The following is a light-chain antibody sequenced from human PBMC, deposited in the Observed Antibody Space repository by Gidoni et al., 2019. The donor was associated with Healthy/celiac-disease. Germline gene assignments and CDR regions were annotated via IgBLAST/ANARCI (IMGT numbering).Light chain of an antibody. Sequence: DIQMTQSPSTLSASVGDRVTITFRASQSISSRLAWYQQKPGKAPKLLIYKASSLESGVPSRFSGSGSGTEFTLTISSLQPDDFATYYCQQYNSYSPYTFGQGTKLEIK. J-gene: IGKJ2*01. CDR2: KAS. CDR3: QQYNSYSPYT. CDR1: QSISSR. V-gene: IGKV1-5*03.